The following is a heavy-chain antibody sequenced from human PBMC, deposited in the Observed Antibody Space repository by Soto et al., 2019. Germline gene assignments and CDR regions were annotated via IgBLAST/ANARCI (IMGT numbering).Heavy chain of an antibody. CDR3: ARSHSSYTSSLFAP. J-gene: IGHJ5*02. D-gene: IGHD2-2*02. CDR2: IYYSGST. V-gene: IGHV4-59*01. Sequence: QVQLQESGPRLVKPSETLSLTCTVSGGSIITYYWSWIRQPPGKGLEWIGHIYYSGSTKYNPSLASRVPISVDTSKNQFSLKLSSVTAADSAVYYCARSHSSYTSSLFAPWGQGTLVTVSS. CDR1: GGSIITYY.